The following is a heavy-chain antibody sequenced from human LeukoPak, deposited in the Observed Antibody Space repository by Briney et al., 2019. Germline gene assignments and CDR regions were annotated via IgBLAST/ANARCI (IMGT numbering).Heavy chain of an antibody. CDR1: GYTFTGYY. V-gene: IGHV1-2*04. CDR3: ARGYSSGYYYPLDY. J-gene: IGHJ4*02. D-gene: IGHD3-22*01. Sequence: AASVKVSCKASGYTFTGYYMHWVRQAPGQGLEWMGWINPNSGGTNYAQKFQGWVTMTRDTSISTAYMELSRLRSDDTAVYYCARGYSSGYYYPLDYWGQGTLVTVSS. CDR2: INPNSGGT.